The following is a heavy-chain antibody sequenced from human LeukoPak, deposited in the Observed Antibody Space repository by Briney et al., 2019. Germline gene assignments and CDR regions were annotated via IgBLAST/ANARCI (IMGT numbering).Heavy chain of an antibody. D-gene: IGHD4-17*01. J-gene: IGHJ4*02. CDR2: IYPGDSDT. V-gene: IGHV5-51*01. CDR3: ARLTTTVTRFFDY. Sequence: GESLKISCKGSGYSFTSHWIGWVRQMPGKGLEWMGIIYPGDSDTRYSPSFQGQVTISADKSISTAYPQWSSLKASDTAMYYCARLTTTVTRFFDYWGQGTLVTVSS. CDR1: GYSFTSHW.